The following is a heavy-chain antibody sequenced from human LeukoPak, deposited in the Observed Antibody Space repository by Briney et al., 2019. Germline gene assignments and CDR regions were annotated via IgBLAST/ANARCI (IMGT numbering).Heavy chain of an antibody. Sequence: ASVKVSCKASGYTFTSYGMSGGRQAPGQGREGMGWISAYNGNTNYAQNIQGRVTMTTDTSPSTAYMELRSLRSDDTAVYYCARWGYIVGAMVADYWGQGTLVTVSS. CDR3: ARWGYIVGAMVADY. J-gene: IGHJ4*02. V-gene: IGHV1-18*01. CDR2: ISAYNGNT. D-gene: IGHD1-26*01. CDR1: GYTFTSYG.